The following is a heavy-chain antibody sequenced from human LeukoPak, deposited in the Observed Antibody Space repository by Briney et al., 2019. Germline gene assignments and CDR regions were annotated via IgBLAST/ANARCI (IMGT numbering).Heavy chain of an antibody. CDR3: ARGFGYSGSYYDY. CDR1: GGSFSGYY. Sequence: SETLSLTCAVYGGSFSGYYWSWIRQPPGKGLEWIGSIYYSGSTYYNPSLKSRVTISVDTSKNQFSLKLSSVTAADTAVYYCARGFGYSGSYYDYWGQGTLVTVSS. CDR2: IYYSGST. J-gene: IGHJ4*02. D-gene: IGHD1-26*01. V-gene: IGHV4-34*01.